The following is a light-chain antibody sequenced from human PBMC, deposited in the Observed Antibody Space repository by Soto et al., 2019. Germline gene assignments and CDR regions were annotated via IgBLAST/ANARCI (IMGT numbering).Light chain of an antibody. J-gene: IGKJ1*01. Sequence: EIVLTHSPGTLSLSPCERATLSFRASQSVSSNLAWYQQKPGQAPRLLIYGASTRATGIPARFSGSGSGTDFTLTISRLEPEDFAVYYCQQYGNSPITFGQGTKVDIK. V-gene: IGKV3-20*01. CDR3: QQYGNSPIT. CDR1: QSVSSN. CDR2: GAS.